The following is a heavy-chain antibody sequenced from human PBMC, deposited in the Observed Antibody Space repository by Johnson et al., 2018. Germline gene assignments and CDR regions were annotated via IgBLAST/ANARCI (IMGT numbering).Heavy chain of an antibody. D-gene: IGHD6-19*01. CDR3: TTRESVACPHYSDH. Sequence: QVQLVESGAEVKEPGASVKVSCKASGYTFTSYYVHWVRQAPGQGLEWMGIIHPSAGSTTYAQRFQGRVTMTRDTSTSTVYMEQRSLRSEATAVYYCTTRESVACPHYSDHWGQGTLVTVSS. CDR2: IHPSAGST. J-gene: IGHJ4*02. CDR1: GYTFTSYY. V-gene: IGHV1-46*01.